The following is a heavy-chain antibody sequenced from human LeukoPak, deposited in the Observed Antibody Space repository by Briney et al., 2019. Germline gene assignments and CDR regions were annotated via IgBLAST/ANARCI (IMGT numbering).Heavy chain of an antibody. D-gene: IGHD2-15*01. V-gene: IGHV1-69*05. CDR1: GGTFSSYA. Sequence: SVKVSCKASGGTFSSYAISWVRQAPGQGLEWMGRIIPIFGTANYAQKFQGRVTITTGESTSTAYMELSSLRSEDTAVYYCARGGSSDVTLGDYFDYWGQGTLVTVSS. J-gene: IGHJ4*02. CDR3: ARGGSSDVTLGDYFDY. CDR2: IIPIFGTA.